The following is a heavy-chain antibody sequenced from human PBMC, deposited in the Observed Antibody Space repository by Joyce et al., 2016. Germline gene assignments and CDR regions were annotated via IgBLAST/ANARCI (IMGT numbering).Heavy chain of an antibody. Sequence: QVQLVQSGSEVKKPGASVEVSCKASGYIFTTYGISWVRQAPGQGFEWMGWISAQHGNTKYAQKVQGRVTMTIDTSTSTAYMELESLRSDDTAVYYCARDIHYYNSSGYYWGAFDIWGQGTMVSVSS. CDR1: GYIFTTYG. J-gene: IGHJ3*02. D-gene: IGHD3-22*01. CDR2: ISAQHGNT. CDR3: ARDIHYYNSSGYYWGAFDI. V-gene: IGHV1-18*01.